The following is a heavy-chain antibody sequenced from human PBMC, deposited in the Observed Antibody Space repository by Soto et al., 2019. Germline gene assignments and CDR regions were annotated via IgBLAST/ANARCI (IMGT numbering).Heavy chain of an antibody. CDR3: ALLKLPNDY. J-gene: IGHJ4*02. CDR2: LYHSGST. V-gene: IGHV4-4*02. CDR1: GGSISNSNW. Sequence: QVQLQESGPGLVKPSGTLSLTCAVSGGSISNSNWRRWVRQPPGKGLEWIGELYHSGSTNYNPSLKRRVTISVDKSKTQFSLKLSSVNAADTAVYYCALLKLPNDYWGQGTLVTVSS. D-gene: IGHD1-26*01.